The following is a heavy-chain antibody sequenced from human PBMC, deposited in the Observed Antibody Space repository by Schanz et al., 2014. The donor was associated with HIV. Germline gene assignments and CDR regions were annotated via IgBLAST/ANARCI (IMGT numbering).Heavy chain of an antibody. CDR2: ISYDGGNK. J-gene: IGHJ5*02. Sequence: QVQLVESGGGVVKPGGSLRLSCVASGYTFSDYYMSWIRQAPGKGLEWVATISYDGGNKYYADSVKGRFTISRDTSKKKLYLQMNSLRAEDTAVYYCAREYYSRNWNWFDPWGQGTLVTVSS. D-gene: IGHD6-13*01. V-gene: IGHV3-30*03. CDR1: GYTFSDYY. CDR3: AREYYSRNWNWFDP.